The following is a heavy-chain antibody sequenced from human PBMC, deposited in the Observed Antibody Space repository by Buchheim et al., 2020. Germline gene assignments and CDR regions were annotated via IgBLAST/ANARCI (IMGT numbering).Heavy chain of an antibody. CDR1: GGSFSGYY. D-gene: IGHD3-10*01. CDR3: ARGRKGYGSGSYYTYHWFDP. V-gene: IGHV4-34*01. J-gene: IGHJ5*02. CDR2: INHSGST. Sequence: QVQLQQWGAGLLKPSETLSLTCAVYGGSFSGYYWSWIRQPPGKGLEWIGEINHSGSTNYNPSLKSRVTISVDTSKNQFSLKLSSVTAADTAVYYCARGRKGYGSGSYYTYHWFDPWGQGTL.